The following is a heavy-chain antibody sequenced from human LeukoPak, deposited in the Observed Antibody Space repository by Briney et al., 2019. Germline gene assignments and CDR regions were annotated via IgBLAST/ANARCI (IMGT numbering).Heavy chain of an antibody. V-gene: IGHV1-8*01. CDR3: ARGLRDSSGREYFQH. CDR1: GYTFSSYD. Sequence: WASVKVSCKASGYTFSSYDISWARQAPGQGLEWMGWINPNKGNTGYAQKFQGRVTMTRNTSISTAYMELSSLRSEDTAVYYCARGLRDSSGREYFQHWGQGTLVTVSS. CDR2: INPNKGNT. D-gene: IGHD3-22*01. J-gene: IGHJ1*01.